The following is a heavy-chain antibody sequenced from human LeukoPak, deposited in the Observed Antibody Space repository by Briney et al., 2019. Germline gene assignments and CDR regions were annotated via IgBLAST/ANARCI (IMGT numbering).Heavy chain of an antibody. CDR3: ANTPQYCSGGSCYAFDY. Sequence: PGGSLRLSCAASGFTFSSYSMNWVRQAPGKGLEWVSYIGSSSSTIYYGDSVKGRFTISRDNAKNSLYLQMNSLRAEDTAVYYCANTPQYCSGGSCYAFDYWGQGTLVTVSS. V-gene: IGHV3-48*01. CDR1: GFTFSSYS. J-gene: IGHJ4*02. CDR2: IGSSSSTI. D-gene: IGHD2-15*01.